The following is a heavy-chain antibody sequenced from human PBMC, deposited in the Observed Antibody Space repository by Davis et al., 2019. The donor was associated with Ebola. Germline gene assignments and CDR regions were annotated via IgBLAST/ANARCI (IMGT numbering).Heavy chain of an antibody. CDR2: ISTYNTNA. CDR3: ASQLHHRYYFDY. CDR1: GYIFTNYG. Sequence: AASVKVSCRASGYIFTNYGISWVRQAPGQGLEWMAWISTYNTNANYAQKLQGRVTMTTDTATSTAYMELRSLTSDDTAVYYCASQLHHRYYFDYWGQGTLVTVSS. V-gene: IGHV1-18*01. D-gene: IGHD6-6*01. J-gene: IGHJ4*02.